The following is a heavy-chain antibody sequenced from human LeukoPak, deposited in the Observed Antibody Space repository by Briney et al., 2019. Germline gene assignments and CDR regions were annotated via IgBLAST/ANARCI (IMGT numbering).Heavy chain of an antibody. J-gene: IGHJ4*02. CDR2: INPNSGGT. Sequence: ASVKVSCKASGYTFTGYYMHWVRQAPGQGLEWMGWINPNSGGTNYAQKFQGRVTMTRDTSISTAYMELSRLRSDDTAVYYCARDYYDSSGYYSLCYFDYWGQGTLVTVSS. V-gene: IGHV1-2*02. CDR3: ARDYYDSSGYYSLCYFDY. CDR1: GYTFTGYY. D-gene: IGHD3-22*01.